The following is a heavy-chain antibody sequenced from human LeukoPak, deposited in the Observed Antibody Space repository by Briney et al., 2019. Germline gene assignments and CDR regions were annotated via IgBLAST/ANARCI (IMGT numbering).Heavy chain of an antibody. CDR2: ISSSGSTI. D-gene: IGHD1-26*01. Sequence: GGSLRLSCAASGFTFSSYEMNWVRQAPGKGLEWVSYISSSGSTIYYADSVKGRFTISRDNAKNSLYLQMNGLRAEDTAVYYCARAGSIGRVGAIAYWGQGTLVTVSS. J-gene: IGHJ4*02. V-gene: IGHV3-48*03. CDR3: ARAGSIGRVGAIAY. CDR1: GFTFSSYE.